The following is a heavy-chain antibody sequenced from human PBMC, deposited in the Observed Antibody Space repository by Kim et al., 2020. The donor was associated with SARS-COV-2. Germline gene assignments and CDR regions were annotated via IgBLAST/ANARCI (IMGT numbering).Heavy chain of an antibody. V-gene: IGHV1-2*06. D-gene: IGHD2-2*01. CDR3: AKVTRTPKYYYMDV. CDR2: INPNTGGT. Sequence: ASVKVSCEASGYSFSDNHIHWVRQAPGQGLEWMGRINPNTGGTSYAQKFQGRVTMARDSSVSTAYMELSRLKSDDTAIYYCAKVTRTPKYYYMDVWGKGTTVTVSS. CDR1: GYSFSDNH. J-gene: IGHJ6*03.